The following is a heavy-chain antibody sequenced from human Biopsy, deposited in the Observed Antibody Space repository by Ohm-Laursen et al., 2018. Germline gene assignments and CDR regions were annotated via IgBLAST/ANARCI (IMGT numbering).Heavy chain of an antibody. V-gene: IGHV4-59*01. CDR3: ARGMRSSGWPYFDS. D-gene: IGHD6-19*01. CDR2: IYDRGSTA. Sequence: SETLSLTCTVSGDSISSFYWTWIRQPPGQGLEYIGYIYDRGSTANYNPSLESRVTVSVDMPKNQFSLKLSSVTAADTAIYYCARGMRSSGWPYFDSWGQGTLVTVSS. CDR1: GDSISSFY. J-gene: IGHJ4*02.